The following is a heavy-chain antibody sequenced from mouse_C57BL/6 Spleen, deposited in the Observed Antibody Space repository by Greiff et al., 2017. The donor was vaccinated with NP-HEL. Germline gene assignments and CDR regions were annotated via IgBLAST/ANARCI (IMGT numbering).Heavy chain of an antibody. Sequence: EVQLQQSGPVLVKPGASVKMSCKASGYTFTDYYMNWVKQSHGKSLEWIGVINPYNGGTSYNQKFKGKATLTVDKSSSTAYMELNSLTSEDSAVYYCARGGWAVDYWGQGTTLTVSS. V-gene: IGHV1-19*01. CDR1: GYTFTDYY. CDR3: ARGGWAVDY. D-gene: IGHD1-1*02. J-gene: IGHJ2*01. CDR2: INPYNGGT.